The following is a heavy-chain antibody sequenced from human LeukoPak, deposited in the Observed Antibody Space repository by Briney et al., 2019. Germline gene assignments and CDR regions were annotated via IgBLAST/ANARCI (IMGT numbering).Heavy chain of an antibody. Sequence: ASVTVSCKASGYTFTSFGISWVRQAPGQGLEWMGWIGAYNGNTKYGQKLQGRVTMTTDTSTSTAYMELGSLRSDDAAVYYCARDQMNIAAAGAYFDYWGQGTLVTVSS. CDR1: GYTFTSFG. CDR2: IGAYNGNT. V-gene: IGHV1-18*01. J-gene: IGHJ4*02. CDR3: ARDQMNIAAAGAYFDY. D-gene: IGHD6-13*01.